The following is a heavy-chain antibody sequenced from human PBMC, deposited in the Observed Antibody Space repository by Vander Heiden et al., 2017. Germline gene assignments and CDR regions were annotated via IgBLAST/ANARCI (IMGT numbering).Heavy chain of an antibody. J-gene: IGHJ5*01. V-gene: IGHV2-5*01. CDR2: MYGNDDK. CDR3: AHRQMSTFDF. CDR1: VFSLSTGGVA. Sequence: QITLKESGPTLLKPTQTLTLTCTFSVFSLSTGGVAVGWIRQPPGKALEWLALMYGNDDKLYRPSLKSRLTVTKDTSKNQAVLTMTSMDPVDTARYYCAHRQMSTFDFWGRGTLVTVSS.